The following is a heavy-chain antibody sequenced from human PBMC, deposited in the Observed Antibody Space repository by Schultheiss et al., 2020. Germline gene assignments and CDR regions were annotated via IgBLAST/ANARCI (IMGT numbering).Heavy chain of an antibody. J-gene: IGHJ4*02. CDR2: INHSGST. V-gene: IGHV4-34*01. CDR3: ARGRPLVRGVMISDY. D-gene: IGHD3-10*01. CDR1: GGSFSGYY. Sequence: SETLSLTCAVYGGSFSGYYWSWIRQPPGKGLEWIGEINHSGSTYYNPSLKSRVTISVDTSKNQFSLKLSSVTAADTAVYYCARGRPLVRGVMISDYWGQGTLVT.